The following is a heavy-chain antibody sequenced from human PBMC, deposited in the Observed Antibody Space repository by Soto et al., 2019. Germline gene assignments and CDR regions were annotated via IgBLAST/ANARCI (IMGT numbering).Heavy chain of an antibody. CDR1: GFSFSTYG. CDR3: ARGSIVAAEYGMDV. D-gene: IGHD6-13*01. J-gene: IGHJ6*02. Sequence: GGSLRLSCAASGFSFSTYGMHWVRQAPGKGLEWVAVIWHDGSKTYYADSVKGRLIISRDNSKNTLYVQINSLRAEDRGVYFCARGSIVAAEYGMDVWGQGTTVTVSS. CDR2: IWHDGSKT. V-gene: IGHV3-33*01.